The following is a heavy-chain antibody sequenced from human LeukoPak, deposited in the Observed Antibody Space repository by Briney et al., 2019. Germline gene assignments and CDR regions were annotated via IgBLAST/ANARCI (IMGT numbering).Heavy chain of an antibody. CDR3: ARGGGYCSGGSCYVYYYYMDV. V-gene: IGHV1-18*04. Sequence: ASVKVSCKASGYTFTGYYMHWVRQAPGQGLEWMGWISAYNGNTNYAQKLQGRVTMTTDTSTSTAYMELRSLRSDDTAVYYCARGGGYCSGGSCYVYYYYMDVWGKGTTVTASS. J-gene: IGHJ6*03. CDR2: ISAYNGNT. CDR1: GYTFTGYY. D-gene: IGHD2-15*01.